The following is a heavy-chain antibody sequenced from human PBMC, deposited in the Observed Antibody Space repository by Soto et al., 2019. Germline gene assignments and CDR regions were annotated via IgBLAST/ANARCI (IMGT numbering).Heavy chain of an antibody. D-gene: IGHD3-10*01. Sequence: PXESLRNSLKGPGYSLTSYLLSWVRQMPGKGLEWMGRIDPSDSYTNYSPSFQGHVTISADKSISTAYLKWSSLKASDTAMYYCARYGSGSYHWFDPWGQGTLVTVSS. J-gene: IGHJ5*02. CDR2: IDPSDSYT. CDR1: GYSLTSYL. CDR3: ARYGSGSYHWFDP. V-gene: IGHV5-10-1*01.